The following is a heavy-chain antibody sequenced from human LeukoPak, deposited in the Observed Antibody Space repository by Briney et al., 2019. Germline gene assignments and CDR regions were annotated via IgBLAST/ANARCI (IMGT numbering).Heavy chain of an antibody. J-gene: IGHJ4*02. Sequence: GTLRLSCAASGFTFSSYGMSWVRQAPGKGLEWVSAISGSGGSTYYADSVKGRFTISRDNSKNTLYLQMNSLRAEDTAVYYCANGYSGYVHDYWGQGTLVTVSS. V-gene: IGHV3-23*01. CDR1: GFTFSSYG. D-gene: IGHD5-12*01. CDR2: ISGSGGST. CDR3: ANGYSGYVHDY.